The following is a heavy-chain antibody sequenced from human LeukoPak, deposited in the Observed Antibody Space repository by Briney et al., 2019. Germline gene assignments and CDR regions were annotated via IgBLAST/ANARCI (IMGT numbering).Heavy chain of an antibody. D-gene: IGHD2-2*01. J-gene: IGHJ3*02. CDR3: ATPYCSSLSCLDVFNM. CDR2: KYYSGSA. Sequence: SQTLSLTCNVSGVSVSDGRYYWTWIRQHPGKGLEWIGYKYYSGSAKYNPSLKSRLTISIDTSKNQFSLHLSSVPAADPAPYYCATPYCSSLSCLDVFNMWGQGTRVTVSS. CDR1: GVSVSDGRYY. V-gene: IGHV4-31*03.